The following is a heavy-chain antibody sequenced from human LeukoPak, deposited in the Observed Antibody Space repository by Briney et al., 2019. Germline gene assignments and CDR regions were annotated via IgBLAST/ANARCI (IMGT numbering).Heavy chain of an antibody. Sequence: GASVKVSCKASGYTFIAYHMHWVRQAPGQGLEWMGWISAYNGNTNYAQKLQGRVTMTTDTSTSTAYMELRSLRSDDTAVYYCASISYGDYSFDYWGQGTLVTVSS. V-gene: IGHV1-18*04. CDR2: ISAYNGNT. CDR1: GYTFIAYH. CDR3: ASISYGDYSFDY. J-gene: IGHJ4*02. D-gene: IGHD4-17*01.